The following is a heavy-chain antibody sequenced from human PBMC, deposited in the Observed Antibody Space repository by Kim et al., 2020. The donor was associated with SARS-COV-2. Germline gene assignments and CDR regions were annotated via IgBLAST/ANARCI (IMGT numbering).Heavy chain of an antibody. V-gene: IGHV3-23*01. D-gene: IGHD2-15*01. J-gene: IGHJ6*02. CDR2: ISGSGGST. Sequence: GGSLRLSCAASGFTFSNYAMSWVRQAPGKGLEWVSAISGSGGSTYYADSVKGRFTISRDNPKNTLYLQMNSLRAEDTAVYYCAKGVVVKASYSSRMDVWGQGTTVTVSS. CDR1: GFTFSNYA. CDR3: AKGVVVKASYSSRMDV.